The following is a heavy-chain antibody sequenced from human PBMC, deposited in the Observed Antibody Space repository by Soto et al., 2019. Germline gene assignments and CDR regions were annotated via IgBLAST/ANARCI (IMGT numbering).Heavy chain of an antibody. CDR1: GFTFRDYY. V-gene: IGHV3-11*06. CDR2: ISSSSIYT. J-gene: IGHJ6*02. CDR3: ARDRWVWWSGYQYYYYYYGIDV. D-gene: IGHD3-3*01. Sequence: GGPLRRSFAASGFTFRDYYMSWIRQAPGKVLELVSYISSSSIYTNYAYSVKGRFTISRDNSNNSLYLQMNSLRAEDTAVYYCARDRWVWWSGYQYYYYYYGIDVWGQGNTITV.